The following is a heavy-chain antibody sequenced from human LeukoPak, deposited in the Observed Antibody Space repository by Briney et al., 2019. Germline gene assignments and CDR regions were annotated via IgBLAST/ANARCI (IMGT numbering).Heavy chain of an antibody. V-gene: IGHV3-23*01. CDR2: ISGSGGST. CDR1: GFTFSSYA. D-gene: IGHD2-8*01. CDR3: AKEMYGYYYSGMDV. J-gene: IGHJ6*02. Sequence: TGGSLRLSCAASGFTFSSYAMSWVRQAPGKGLEWVSAISGSGGSTYYADSVKGRFTISRDNSKNTLYLQMNSLRAEDTAVYYCAKEMYGYYYSGMDVWGQGTTVTVSS.